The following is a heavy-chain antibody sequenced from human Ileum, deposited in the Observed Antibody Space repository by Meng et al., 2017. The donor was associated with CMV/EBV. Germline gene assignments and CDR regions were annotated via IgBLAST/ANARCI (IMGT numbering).Heavy chain of an antibody. CDR1: GFTFGNYA. D-gene: IGHD3-10*01. V-gene: IGHV3-30-3*01. CDR3: ARDQGWFGDQYFDY. J-gene: IGHJ4*02. CDR2: ISNDGVNK. Sequence: GFTFGNYAMHWVRQAPGKGLEWVAVISNDGVNKYYADSVKGRFTISRDNSKNTVYLQMNSLRLEDTAAYYCARDQGWFGDQYFDYWGQGTLVTVSS.